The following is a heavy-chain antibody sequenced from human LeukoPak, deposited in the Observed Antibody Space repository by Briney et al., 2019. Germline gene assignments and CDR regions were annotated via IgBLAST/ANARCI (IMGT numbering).Heavy chain of an antibody. CDR1: GFTFSSYA. J-gene: IGHJ1*01. Sequence: GGSLRLSCAASGFTFSSYAMSWVRQAPGKGLEWVSAISDSGGNTYYADSVKGRFTISRDNSKNTLYLQMNSLRAEDTAVYYCAKDPGYCSSTSCYGSEYFQHWGQGTLVTVSS. V-gene: IGHV3-23*01. CDR2: ISDSGGNT. D-gene: IGHD2-2*01. CDR3: AKDPGYCSSTSCYGSEYFQH.